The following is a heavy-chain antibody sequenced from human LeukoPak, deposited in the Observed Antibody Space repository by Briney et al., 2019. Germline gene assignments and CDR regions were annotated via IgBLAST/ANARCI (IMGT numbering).Heavy chain of an antibody. Sequence: SETLSLTCTVSGDSVSNYWYWGWIRQPPGKDLEWIGTIYYSGTTYYNPSLKSRVTILIDTSKNQFSLKLSSVTAADTAVYYCARVIAVAGGVPPRYFDYWGQGTLVTVSS. D-gene: IGHD6-19*01. CDR3: ARVIAVAGGVPPRYFDY. CDR1: GDSVSNYWY. V-gene: IGHV4-38-2*02. J-gene: IGHJ4*02. CDR2: IYYSGTT.